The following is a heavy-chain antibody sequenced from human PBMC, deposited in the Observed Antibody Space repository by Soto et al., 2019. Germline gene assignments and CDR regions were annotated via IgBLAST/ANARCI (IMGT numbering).Heavy chain of an antibody. V-gene: IGHV4-39*01. Sequence: QLQLQESGPGLVKPSETLSLTCTVSGGSISSSSYYWGWIRQPPGKGLEWIGSIYYSGSTYYNPSLKSRVTISVDTSKNQFCLKLSSVTAADTAVYYCARHPFKKWPRWYFDLWGRGTLVTVSS. D-gene: IGHD5-12*01. CDR2: IYYSGST. J-gene: IGHJ2*01. CDR3: ARHPFKKWPRWYFDL. CDR1: GGSISSSSYY.